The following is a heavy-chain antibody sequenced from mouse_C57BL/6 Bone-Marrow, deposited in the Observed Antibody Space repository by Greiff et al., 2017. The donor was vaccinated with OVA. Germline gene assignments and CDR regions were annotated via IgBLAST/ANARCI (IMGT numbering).Heavy chain of an antibody. V-gene: IGHV1-55*01. Sequence: QVQLQQPGAELVKPGASVKMSCKASGYTFTSYWITWVKQRPGQGLEWIGGIYPGSGSTNYNEKFTSKATLTVDTSSSTAYMQLSSLTSEDSAVYYCARDEGYDGVYFDYWGQGTTLTVSS. CDR3: ARDEGYDGVYFDY. J-gene: IGHJ2*01. CDR2: IYPGSGST. CDR1: GYTFTSYW. D-gene: IGHD2-2*01.